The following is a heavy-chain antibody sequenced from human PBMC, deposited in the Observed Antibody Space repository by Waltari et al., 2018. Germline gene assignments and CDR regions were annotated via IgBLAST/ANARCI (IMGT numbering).Heavy chain of an antibody. V-gene: IGHV4-38-2*01. CDR1: GYTVRGNFY. Sequence: QIQLQESGPRMVRPSETLSLRCSVSGYTVRGNFYWGWVRQSPGKGLEWIGSLHYSGRTYYQPPLQRRVAMSMDLSDNDFSLRLTSVTAADTAIYFCTSGQYYYMDVWGKGITVTVSS. D-gene: IGHD3-16*01. CDR2: LHYSGRT. J-gene: IGHJ6*03. CDR3: TSGQYYYMDV.